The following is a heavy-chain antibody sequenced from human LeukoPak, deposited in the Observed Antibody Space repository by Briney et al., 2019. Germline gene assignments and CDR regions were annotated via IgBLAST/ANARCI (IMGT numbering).Heavy chain of an antibody. CDR1: GGSISSYY. D-gene: IGHD3-10*01. CDR2: IYYSGST. CDR3: ARTRYYYNSRSYGAPYYFDY. Sequence: MTSETLSLTCTVSGGSISSYYWCWIRQPPAKGLEWIGSIYYSGSTYYNPSLTSRVTISVDTSKNQFSLKLSSVTAADTAVYYCARTRYYYNSRSYGAPYYFDYWGQGTLVTVSS. V-gene: IGHV4-39*01. J-gene: IGHJ4*02.